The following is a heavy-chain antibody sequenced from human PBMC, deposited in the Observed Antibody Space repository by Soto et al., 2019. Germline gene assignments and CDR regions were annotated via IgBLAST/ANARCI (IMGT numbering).Heavy chain of an antibody. Sequence: EVQLVESGGGLVQTGGSLRLSCVASGFTFSSYWMNWVRQAPGEGLEWVANINQDESQKYYADPVKGRFSISRDNARNALYLQMNSLRVEDAAVYYCATKVVIGGIGFVDYWGQGILVTVSS. J-gene: IGHJ4*02. CDR3: ATKVVIGGIGFVDY. D-gene: IGHD2-15*01. CDR2: INQDESQK. V-gene: IGHV3-7*01. CDR1: GFTFSSYW.